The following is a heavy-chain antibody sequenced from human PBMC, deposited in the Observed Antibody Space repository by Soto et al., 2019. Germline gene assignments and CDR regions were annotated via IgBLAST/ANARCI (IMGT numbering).Heavy chain of an antibody. D-gene: IGHD3-9*01. CDR1: GYTFTSYG. CDR3: ARGNYDISTGSPPWYYYYGMDV. J-gene: IGHJ6*02. CDR2: ISAYNGNT. Sequence: ASVKVSCKASGYTFTSYGISWVRQAPGQGLEWMGWISAYNGNTNYAQKLQGRVTMTTDTSTSTAYMELRSLRSDDTAVYYCARGNYDISTGSPPWYYYYGMDVWGQGTTVTVSS. V-gene: IGHV1-18*04.